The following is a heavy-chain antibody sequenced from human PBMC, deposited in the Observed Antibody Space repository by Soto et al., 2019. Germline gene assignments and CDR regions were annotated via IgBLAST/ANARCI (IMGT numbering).Heavy chain of an antibody. J-gene: IGHJ6*02. Sequence: SVKVSCKDSGYTYTTNGISWVRQAPGQGLEWMGWISVYNGNTNYAQKLQGRVTMTTDTSTSTAYMELRILSSDDTAVYYCARDQHNSFYYYGVDVWGQGTTVTVS. V-gene: IGHV1-18*01. D-gene: IGHD2-21*01. CDR3: ARDQHNSFYYYGVDV. CDR1: GYTYTTNG. CDR2: ISVYNGNT.